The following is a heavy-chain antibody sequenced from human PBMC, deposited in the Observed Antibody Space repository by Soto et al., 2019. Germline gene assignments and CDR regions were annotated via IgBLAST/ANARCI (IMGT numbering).Heavy chain of an antibody. Sequence: QVQLVQSGAEVKKPGSSVKVSCKASGGTFSSYAISWVRQAPGQGLEWMGGIIPIFGTANYAQKFQGRVTITADESTSTAYMELSSLRSEDTAVYYCARGIAELRFLEWLFAYWGQGTLVTVSS. J-gene: IGHJ4*02. CDR3: ARGIAELRFLEWLFAY. CDR2: IIPIFGTA. V-gene: IGHV1-69*01. D-gene: IGHD3-3*01. CDR1: GGTFSSYA.